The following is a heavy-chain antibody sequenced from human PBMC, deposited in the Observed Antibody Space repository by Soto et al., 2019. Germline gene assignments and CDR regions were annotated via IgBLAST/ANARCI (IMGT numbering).Heavy chain of an antibody. J-gene: IGHJ6*03. CDR2: INPNSGGT. CDR3: ARGGLDDTAMVKGVLPYYYYYMDV. D-gene: IGHD5-18*01. Sequence: GASVKVSCKASGYTFTGYYMHWVRQAPGQGLEWMGWINPNSGGTNYAQKFQGWVTMTRDTSISTACMELSRLRSDDTAVYYCARGGLDDTAMVKGVLPYYYYYMDVWGKGTTVTVSS. CDR1: GYTFTGYY. V-gene: IGHV1-2*04.